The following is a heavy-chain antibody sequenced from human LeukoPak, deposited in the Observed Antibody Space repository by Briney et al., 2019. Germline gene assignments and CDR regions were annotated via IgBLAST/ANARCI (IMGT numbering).Heavy chain of an antibody. CDR3: AKADGSGSYANYYMDV. V-gene: IGHV3-43*01. CDR2: ISWDGGST. J-gene: IGHJ6*03. Sequence: GGSLRLSRAASGFTFDDYTMHWVRQAPGKGLEWVSLISWDGGSTYYADSVKGRFTISRDNSKNSLYLQMNSLRTEDTALYYCAKADGSGSYANYYMDVWGKGTTVTVSS. D-gene: IGHD3-10*01. CDR1: GFTFDDYT.